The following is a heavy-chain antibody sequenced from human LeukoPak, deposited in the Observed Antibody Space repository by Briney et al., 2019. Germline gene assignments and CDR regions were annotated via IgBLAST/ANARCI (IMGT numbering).Heavy chain of an antibody. CDR2: ISGSGGST. V-gene: IGHV3-23*01. CDR3: AKNRVIYCSGGSCYSDDF. CDR1: GFTFSSYA. Sequence: GGSLRLSCAASGFTFSSYAMSWVRQAPGKGLEWVSAISGSGGSTYYADSVKGRFTISRDNSKNTLYLQMNSLRAEDTAVYYCAKNRVIYCSGGSCYSDDFWGQGTLVTVSS. J-gene: IGHJ4*02. D-gene: IGHD2-15*01.